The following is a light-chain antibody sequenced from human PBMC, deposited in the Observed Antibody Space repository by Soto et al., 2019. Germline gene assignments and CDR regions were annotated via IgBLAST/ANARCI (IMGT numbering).Light chain of an antibody. J-gene: IGLJ2*01. V-gene: IGLV1-44*01. CDR2: SNN. CDR3: AAWDDSLNGPV. Sequence: QSVLTQPPSASGTPGQRVTISCSGSSSNIGSNTVNWYQQLPGTAPKLLIYSNNQRPSGVPDRFSGSKSGTSASLAISGLQSGDEADDYCAAWDDSLNGPVFGGGTKLTVL. CDR1: SSNIGSNT.